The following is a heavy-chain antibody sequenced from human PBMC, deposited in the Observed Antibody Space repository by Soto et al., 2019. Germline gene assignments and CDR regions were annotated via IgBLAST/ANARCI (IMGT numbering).Heavy chain of an antibody. D-gene: IGHD4-17*01. J-gene: IGHJ6*03. Sequence: ESGGGVVQPGRSLRLSCAASGFTFSSYGMHWVRQAPGKGLEWVAVISYDGSNKYYADSVKGRFTISRDNSKNTLYLQMNSLRAEDTAVYYCAKDGRTTVTTRNYYYYYMDVWGKGTTVTVSS. CDR3: AKDGRTTVTTRNYYYYYMDV. CDR1: GFTFSSYG. V-gene: IGHV3-30*18. CDR2: ISYDGSNK.